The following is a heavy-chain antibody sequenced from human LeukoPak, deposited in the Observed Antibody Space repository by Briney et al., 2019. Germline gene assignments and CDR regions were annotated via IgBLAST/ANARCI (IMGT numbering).Heavy chain of an antibody. V-gene: IGHV3-23*01. CDR1: GFSFSSYA. J-gene: IGHJ6*04. D-gene: IGHD3-3*01. Sequence: GGSLRLSCAASGFSFSSYAMSWVRQTPGKGLERVSAISGSGGSTYYADSVKGRFTISRDNSENTLFLQMNSLRVEDTAPYYCAKSVAIYFYYGLDVWGEGTTVTVSS. CDR2: ISGSGGST. CDR3: AKSVAIYFYYGLDV.